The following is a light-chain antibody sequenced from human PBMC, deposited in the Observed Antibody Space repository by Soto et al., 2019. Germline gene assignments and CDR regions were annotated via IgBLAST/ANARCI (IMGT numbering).Light chain of an antibody. CDR2: GAS. Sequence: EIVVTQSTATQSRSPWERATLACRASQSVGSNRAWYQQKHGQAPRRLLLGASSRAPGGPASFSVSRSGTETTLTCSRLHPEDLVCYAFRLYAKLPAAFRQGTQLDIK. J-gene: IGKJ2*01. CDR1: QSVGSN. V-gene: IGKV3D-15*01. CDR3: RLYAKLPAA.